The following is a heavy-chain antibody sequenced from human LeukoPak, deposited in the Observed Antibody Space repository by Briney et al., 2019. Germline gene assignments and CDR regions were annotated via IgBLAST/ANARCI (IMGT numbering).Heavy chain of an antibody. Sequence: SETLSLTCTVSGGSISSYYWSWIRQPPGKGLEWIGYIYYSGSTNYNPSLKSRVTISVDTSKNQFSLKLSSVTAADTDVYYCARQGGAAQFDYWGQGTLVTVSS. CDR1: GGSISSYY. CDR2: IYYSGST. D-gene: IGHD1-26*01. V-gene: IGHV4-59*08. CDR3: ARQGGAAQFDY. J-gene: IGHJ4*02.